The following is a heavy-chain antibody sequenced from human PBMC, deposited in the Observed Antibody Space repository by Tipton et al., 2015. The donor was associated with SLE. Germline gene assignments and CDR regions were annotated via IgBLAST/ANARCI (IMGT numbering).Heavy chain of an antibody. D-gene: IGHD6-19*01. Sequence: SLRLSCAASGFTFKNAWMTWVRQAPGKGLEWVGRIERKSDGGTSDHAGPVKGSFSISRDDLKNTLYLQMNSLKTEDTAEYYCTTGLSVAGTGFDNWGQGTLVSVSS. J-gene: IGHJ4*02. CDR1: GFTFKNAW. V-gene: IGHV3-15*04. CDR2: IERKSDGGTS. CDR3: TTGLSVAGTGFDN.